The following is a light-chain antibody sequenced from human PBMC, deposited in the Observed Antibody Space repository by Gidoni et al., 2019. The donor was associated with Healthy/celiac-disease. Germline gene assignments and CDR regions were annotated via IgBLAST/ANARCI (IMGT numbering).Light chain of an antibody. CDR1: SSNTGSNT. V-gene: IGLV1-44*01. J-gene: IGLJ1*01. CDR2: SNN. CDR3: AAWDDSLDGYV. Sequence: QSVLSHPPSASASPGRRVTISCSGNSSNTGSNTVNWYQQLPGTAPKLLIYSNNQRPPGVPDRFSGSKSGTSASLAISGLQSEDEADYYCAAWDDSLDGYVFGTGTKVTVL.